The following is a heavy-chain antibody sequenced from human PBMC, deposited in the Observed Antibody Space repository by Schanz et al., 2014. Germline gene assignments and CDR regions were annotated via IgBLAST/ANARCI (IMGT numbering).Heavy chain of an antibody. V-gene: IGHV3-64D*06. CDR2: ISHDGYST. J-gene: IGHJ2*01. CDR3: VKDAPYPFDL. Sequence: EVHLLESGGGLVQPGGSLRLSCAASGFSFGTYAMSWVRQAPGKGLEYVSAISHDGYSTYYADSVKGRFTISRDNSKNTLYLQMSSLTTEDTAVYFCVKDAPYPFDLWGRGTLITVSS. CDR1: GFSFGTYA.